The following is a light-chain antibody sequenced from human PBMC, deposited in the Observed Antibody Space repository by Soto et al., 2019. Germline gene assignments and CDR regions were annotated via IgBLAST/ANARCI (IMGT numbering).Light chain of an antibody. J-gene: IGLJ2*01. CDR3: AAWDGSLDVVL. V-gene: IGLV1-44*01. Sequence: QSVLTQPPSASGTPGQRVTISCSGNSSNIGTNTVNWYQQFPGSAPQLLLYNTNQRPSGVPGRFSGSKSGTSASPAISGLQSEDEADNYCAAWDGSLDVVLFGGGTKVTVL. CDR2: NTN. CDR1: SSNIGTNT.